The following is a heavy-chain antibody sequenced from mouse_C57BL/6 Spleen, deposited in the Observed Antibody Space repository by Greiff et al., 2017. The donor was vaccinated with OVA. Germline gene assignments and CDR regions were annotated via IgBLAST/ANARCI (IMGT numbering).Heavy chain of an antibody. D-gene: IGHD2-4*01. CDR2: IYPRDGST. Sequence: QVTLKESGPELVKPGASVKLSCKASGYTFTSYDINWVKQRPGQGLEWIGWIYPRDGSTKYNEKFKGKATLTVDTSSSTAYMELHSLTSEDSAVYFCARSGEYDYPGGFDYWGQGTTLTVSS. J-gene: IGHJ2*01. CDR3: ARSGEYDYPGGFDY. CDR1: GYTFTSYD. V-gene: IGHV1-85*01.